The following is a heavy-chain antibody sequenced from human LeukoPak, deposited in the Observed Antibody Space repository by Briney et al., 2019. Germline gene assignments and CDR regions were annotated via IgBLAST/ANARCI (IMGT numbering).Heavy chain of an antibody. Sequence: GGSLRLSCAASGFTFSSYAMTGVRQAPGKGLEWVSGISDGGGATYYADSVMGRFTLSRDNSKNTLYLQMNSLRADDTAVYYCAGAFSGWSPKFWGQGTLVTVSS. CDR1: GFTFSSYA. J-gene: IGHJ4*02. CDR3: AGAFSGWSPKF. D-gene: IGHD6-19*01. V-gene: IGHV3-23*01. CDR2: ISDGGGAT.